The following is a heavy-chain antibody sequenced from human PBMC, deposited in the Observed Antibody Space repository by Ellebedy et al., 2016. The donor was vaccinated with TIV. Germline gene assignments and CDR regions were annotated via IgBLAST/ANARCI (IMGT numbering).Heavy chain of an antibody. CDR3: AKGSSSSDLALDY. J-gene: IGHJ4*02. V-gene: IGHV3-9*01. Sequence: GGSLRLXXAASGFTFDDYAMHWVRQAPGKGLEWVSGISWNSGSIGYADSVKGRFTISRDNAENSLYLQMNSLRAEDTALYYCAKGSSSSDLALDYWGQGTLVTVSS. CDR1: GFTFDDYA. D-gene: IGHD6-6*01. CDR2: ISWNSGSI.